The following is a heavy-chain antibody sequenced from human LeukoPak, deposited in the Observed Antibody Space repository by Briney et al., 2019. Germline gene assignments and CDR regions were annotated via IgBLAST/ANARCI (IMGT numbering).Heavy chain of an antibody. CDR3: ARGTLWPGSFDI. Sequence: PSETLSLTCAVYGGSFSGYYWSWIRQPPGKGLGWIGEINHSGSTNYNPSLKSRVTISVDTSKNQFSLKLSSVTAADTAVYYCARGTLWPGSFDIWGQGTMVTVSS. J-gene: IGHJ3*02. CDR2: INHSGST. D-gene: IGHD5-18*01. CDR1: GGSFSGYY. V-gene: IGHV4-34*01.